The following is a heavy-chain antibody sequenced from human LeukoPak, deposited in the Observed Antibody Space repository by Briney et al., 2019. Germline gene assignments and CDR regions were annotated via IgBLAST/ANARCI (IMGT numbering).Heavy chain of an antibody. V-gene: IGHV3-30*03. D-gene: IGHD3-10*01. Sequence: GGSLRLSCAASGFTFSSYGMHWVRQAPGKGLEGVAVISYDGSNNYYGDSEKGRLTISRDNSKNTLYLQMNSLRAEDTAVDHCAAGGDYYDHMDVWGKGTTVTVSS. CDR1: GFTFSSYG. CDR2: ISYDGSNN. J-gene: IGHJ6*03. CDR3: AAGGDYYDHMDV.